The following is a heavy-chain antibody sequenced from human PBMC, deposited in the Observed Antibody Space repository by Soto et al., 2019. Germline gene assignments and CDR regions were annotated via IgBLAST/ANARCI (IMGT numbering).Heavy chain of an antibody. CDR3: ARHSTSASKDY. Sequence: GESLKISCKGSGYSLTTYWIAWVRQMPGKGLEWVGIIYPGDSDTRYSPSFEGHVTISVDKSISTAFLQWNSLKASDNAIYYCARHSTSASKDYWGQGTLVTVSS. CDR2: IYPGDSDT. J-gene: IGHJ4*01. V-gene: IGHV5-51*01. D-gene: IGHD3-10*01. CDR1: GYSLTTYW.